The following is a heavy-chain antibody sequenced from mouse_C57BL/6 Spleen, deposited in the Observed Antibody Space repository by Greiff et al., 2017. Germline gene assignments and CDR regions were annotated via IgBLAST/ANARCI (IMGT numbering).Heavy chain of an antibody. D-gene: IGHD1-1*01. J-gene: IGHJ3*01. Sequence: QVQLQQSGAELVKPGASVKISCKASGYAFSSYWMNWVKQRPGKGLEWIGQIYPGDGDTNYNGKFKGKATLTADKSSSTAYMQLSSLTSEDSAVYFCARWDYYGSSSLFAYWGQGTLVTVSA. CDR3: ARWDYYGSSSLFAY. V-gene: IGHV1-80*01. CDR2: IYPGDGDT. CDR1: GYAFSSYW.